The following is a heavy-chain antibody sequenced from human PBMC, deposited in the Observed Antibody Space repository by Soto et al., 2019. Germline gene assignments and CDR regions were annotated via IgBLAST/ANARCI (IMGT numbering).Heavy chain of an antibody. CDR1: GGTFSSYS. Sequence: RASVEVSGKASGGTFSSYSISWVRQAPGQGLEWMGGIIPIFGTANYAQKFQGRVTITADESTSTAYMELSSLRSEDTAVYYCARDHVVTAMGAPYYFDYWGQGTLVTVSS. V-gene: IGHV1-69*13. CDR3: ARDHVVTAMGAPYYFDY. CDR2: IIPIFGTA. D-gene: IGHD2-21*02. J-gene: IGHJ4*02.